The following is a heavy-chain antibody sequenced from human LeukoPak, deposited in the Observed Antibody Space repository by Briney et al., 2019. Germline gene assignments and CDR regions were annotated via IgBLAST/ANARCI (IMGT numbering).Heavy chain of an antibody. CDR3: ARGFKHYYDSSGYYYYFDY. CDR2: IWADGSNK. D-gene: IGHD3-22*01. CDR1: GFTFSSYG. J-gene: IGHJ4*02. Sequence: PGGSLRLSWAASGFTFSSYGMHWVRQAPGKGLEWVALIWADGSNKYHADYVKGRFTISRDNSKNTVYLQMNSLRAEDTAVYYCARGFKHYYDSSGYYYYFDYWGQGTLVTVSS. V-gene: IGHV3-33*08.